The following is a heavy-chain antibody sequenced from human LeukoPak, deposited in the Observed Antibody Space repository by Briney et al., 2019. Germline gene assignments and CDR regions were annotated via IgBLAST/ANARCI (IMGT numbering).Heavy chain of an antibody. D-gene: IGHD3-10*01. Sequence: WGSLRLSGAASGFTVSSNYMSWVRQAPGKGLEWVSVIYSGGSTYYADSVKGRFTISRDNSKSTLYIQMNSLRAEDTAVYYCARAKPKNMVRGLIMRRESRYYFDYWGQGTLVTVSS. CDR1: GFTVSSNY. J-gene: IGHJ4*02. CDR2: IYSGGST. CDR3: ARAKPKNMVRGLIMRRESRYYFDY. V-gene: IGHV3-53*01.